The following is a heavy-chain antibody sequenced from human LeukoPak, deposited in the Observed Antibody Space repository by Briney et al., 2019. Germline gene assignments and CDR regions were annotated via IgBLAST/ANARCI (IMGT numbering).Heavy chain of an antibody. D-gene: IGHD6-13*01. V-gene: IGHV4-4*07. CDR3: ARAYSISWYYFDY. CDR1: GGSISHYY. Sequence: PSETLSLTCTVSGGSISHYYWSWIRQPAGKGLEWIGHIYSTGSPNNNPSLKSRVTISLAKSKNQFSLKLTSVTAADTAVYYCARAYSISWYYFDYWGQGTLVTVSS. CDR2: IYSTGSP. J-gene: IGHJ4*02.